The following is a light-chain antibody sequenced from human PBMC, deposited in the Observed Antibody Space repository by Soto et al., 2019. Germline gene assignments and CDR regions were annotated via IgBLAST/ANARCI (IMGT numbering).Light chain of an antibody. Sequence: EIVLTQSPGTLSLSPGVRATLSCGASQSVTSNYLAWYQQKPGQAPRLLIYGASRRATGIPDRFIGSGSGTDFTLTISRLEPEDYAVYYCQHYITSLTTFGQGTKVDIK. CDR2: GAS. CDR3: QHYITSLTT. CDR1: QSVTSNY. J-gene: IGKJ1*01. V-gene: IGKV3-20*01.